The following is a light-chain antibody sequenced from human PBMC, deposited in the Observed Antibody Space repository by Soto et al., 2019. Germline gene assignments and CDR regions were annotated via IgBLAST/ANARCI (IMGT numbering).Light chain of an antibody. V-gene: IGKV3-20*01. Sequence: EIVLKQSPGTLSFSPWERGTLSCRSSQSVSNRYLAWYQQKPGQAPRLLIYGASSRATGIPDRFSGSGSGTDFTLTISRLEPEDFAVYYCQQYGSSPTITFGQGTRLEN. CDR1: QSVSNRY. CDR2: GAS. CDR3: QQYGSSPTIT. J-gene: IGKJ5*01.